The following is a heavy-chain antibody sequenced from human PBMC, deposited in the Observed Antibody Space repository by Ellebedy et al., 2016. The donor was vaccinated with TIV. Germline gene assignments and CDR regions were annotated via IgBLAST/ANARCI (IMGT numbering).Heavy chain of an antibody. J-gene: IGHJ5*02. CDR2: IYYSGST. V-gene: IGHV4-39*01. CDR3: ARHPYIVLMVYASNWFDP. Sequence: SETLSLXXTVSGGSISSSSYCWGWIRQPPGKGLEWIGSIYYSGSTYYNPSLKSRVTISVDTSKNQFSLKLSSVTAADTAVYYCARHPYIVLMVYASNWFDPWGQGTLVTVSS. D-gene: IGHD2-8*01. CDR1: GGSISSSSYC.